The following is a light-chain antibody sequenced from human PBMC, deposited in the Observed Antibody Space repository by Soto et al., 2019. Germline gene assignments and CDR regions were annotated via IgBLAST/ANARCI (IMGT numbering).Light chain of an antibody. CDR2: EVT. V-gene: IGLV2-23*02. Sequence: QSALTQPASVSGSPGQSITISCTGTSSDVGSRNLVSWYQQQPGKAPKLIIYEVTKWPSGVSNRFSGSKSGNTASLTIFGLQAEDEADYYCCSYAGSYTWVFGGGTKLTVL. CDR1: SSDVGSRNL. CDR3: CSYAGSYTWV. J-gene: IGLJ3*02.